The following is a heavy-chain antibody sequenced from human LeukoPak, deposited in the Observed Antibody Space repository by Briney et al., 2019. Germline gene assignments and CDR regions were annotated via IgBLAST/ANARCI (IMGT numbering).Heavy chain of an antibody. V-gene: IGHV4-4*07. CDR3: ARDGVVRFLEWLSGFDP. Sequence: SETLSLTCTVSGGSISSYYWSWIRQPAGKGLEWIGRIYTSGSTNYNPSLKSRVTMSVDTSKNQFSLKLSSVAAADTAVYYCARDGVVRFLEWLSGFDPWGQGTLVTVSS. J-gene: IGHJ5*02. CDR1: GGSISSYY. D-gene: IGHD3-3*01. CDR2: IYTSGST.